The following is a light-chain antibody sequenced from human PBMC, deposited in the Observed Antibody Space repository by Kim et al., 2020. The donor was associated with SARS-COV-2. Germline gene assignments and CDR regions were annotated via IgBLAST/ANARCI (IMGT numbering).Light chain of an antibody. Sequence: SYELTQPPSVSVAPGKTARITCGGNKIGSKSVHWYQQKPGQAPVLVIYYDSDRPSGIPERFSGSNSGNTATLTISRVEAGDEADYYCQVWDSSSDHAVFGGGTQLTVL. V-gene: IGLV3-21*04. CDR3: QVWDSSSDHAV. CDR2: YDS. J-gene: IGLJ7*01. CDR1: KIGSKS.